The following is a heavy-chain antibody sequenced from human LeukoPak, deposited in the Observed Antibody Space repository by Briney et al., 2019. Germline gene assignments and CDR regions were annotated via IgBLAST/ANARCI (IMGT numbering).Heavy chain of an antibody. D-gene: IGHD3-10*01. CDR2: IYHSGST. J-gene: IGHJ4*02. V-gene: IGHV4-38-2*01. CDR3: AGWLGELSSLFAY. Sequence: SETLSLTCAVSGYSISRGYYWGWIRQPPGKGLEWIGSIYHSGSTYYSPSLKSRVSISVDTSKNQFSLKVRSVTAADTAVYYCAGWLGELSSLFAYWGQGIMVTVSS. CDR1: GYSISRGYY.